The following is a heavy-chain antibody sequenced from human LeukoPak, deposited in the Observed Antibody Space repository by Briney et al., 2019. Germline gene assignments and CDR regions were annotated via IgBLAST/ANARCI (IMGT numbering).Heavy chain of an antibody. D-gene: IGHD3-22*01. CDR1: GYIFSGYY. CDR3: ARDRDYYGSSDYYYFDY. Sequence: ASVKVSCKASGYIFSGYYIHWVRQVPGQGLEWMGWINPNSGGTNYAQKFQGRVTMTRDTSISAAYMDLSRLRSDDTAVYYCARDRDYYGSSDYYYFDYWGQGTLVTVSS. J-gene: IGHJ4*02. CDR2: INPNSGGT. V-gene: IGHV1-2*02.